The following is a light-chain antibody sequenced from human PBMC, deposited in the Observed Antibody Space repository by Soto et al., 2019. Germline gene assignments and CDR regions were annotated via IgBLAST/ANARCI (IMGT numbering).Light chain of an antibody. CDR2: AAS. CDR3: QQANSFPRT. J-gene: IGKJ1*01. Sequence: DIQMTQSPSSVYASVGDRVSITCLASQGISRWLAWYQQKPGKAPKLLIYAASSLQSGVPSRFSGSGSGTDFTLTISSLQPEDFTTYYCQQANSFPRTFGQGTKVEIK. V-gene: IGKV1-12*01. CDR1: QGISRW.